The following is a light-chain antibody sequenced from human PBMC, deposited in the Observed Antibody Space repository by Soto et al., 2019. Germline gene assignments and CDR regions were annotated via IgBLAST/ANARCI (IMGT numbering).Light chain of an antibody. Sequence: QSVMTQPPSVSAAPGQKVTISCSGSSSNIGGNSVSWYQQLPGTAPKLLIYDDNKRPSGIPDRFSGSKSGTSATLGITGFQTGDEADYYCCSYAGSYVVFGGGTKLTVL. CDR1: SSNIGGNS. CDR2: DDN. CDR3: CSYAGSYVV. V-gene: IGLV1-51*01. J-gene: IGLJ2*01.